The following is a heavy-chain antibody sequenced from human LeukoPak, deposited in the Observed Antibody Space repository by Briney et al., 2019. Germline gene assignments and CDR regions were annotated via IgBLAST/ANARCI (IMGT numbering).Heavy chain of an antibody. J-gene: IGHJ4*02. Sequence: GGSLRLSCAASGFTFSHAWMSWVRQAPGKGLEWVGRIKSKTDGGTTDYAAPVKGRFTISRDGSKNTLFLQMNSLKAEDTGVYYCTVVNYGSGSYPLGYWGQGTLVTASS. CDR3: TVVNYGSGSYPLGY. V-gene: IGHV3-15*01. CDR2: IKSKTDGGTT. CDR1: GFTFSHAW. D-gene: IGHD3-10*01.